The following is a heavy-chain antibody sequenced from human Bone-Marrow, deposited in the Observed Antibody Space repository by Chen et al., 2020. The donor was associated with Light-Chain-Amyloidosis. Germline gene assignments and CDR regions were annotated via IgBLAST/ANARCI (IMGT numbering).Heavy chain of an antibody. CDR3: ASQNDFWSGYPLWYYYGMDV. Sequence: QLQLQESGPGLVKPSETLSLPCTVSGGPISSSSYYWGWIRQPPGKGLEWIGSIYYSGSTYYNPSLKSRVTISVDTSKNQFSLKLSSVTAADTAVYYCASQNDFWSGYPLWYYYGMDVWGQGTTVTVSS. D-gene: IGHD3-3*01. V-gene: IGHV4-39*01. J-gene: IGHJ6*02. CDR2: IYYSGST. CDR1: GGPISSSSYY.